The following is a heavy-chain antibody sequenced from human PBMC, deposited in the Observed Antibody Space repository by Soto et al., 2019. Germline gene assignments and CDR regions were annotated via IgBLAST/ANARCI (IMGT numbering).Heavy chain of an antibody. J-gene: IGHJ4*02. CDR3: ARSPGVATMIDY. CDR2: ISSSSSYI. V-gene: IGHV3-21*01. CDR1: GFTFSSYS. Sequence: GGSLRLSCAASGFTFSSYSMNWVRQAPGKWLEWVSSISSSSSYIYYADSVKGRFTISRDNAKNSLYLQMNSLRAEDTAVYYCARSPGVATMIDYWGQGXLVTVYS. D-gene: IGHD5-12*01.